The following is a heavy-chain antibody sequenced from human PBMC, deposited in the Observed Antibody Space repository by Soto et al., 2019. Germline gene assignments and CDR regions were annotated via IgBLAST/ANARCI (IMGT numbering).Heavy chain of an antibody. D-gene: IGHD5-12*01. CDR3: ARAPWGVATILNPDPAD. CDR1: GYTFTSYG. Sequence: QVQLVQSGAEVKKPGASVKVSCKASGYTFTSYGISWVRQAPGQGLEWMGWISAYNGNTNYAQKLQGRVTMTTDTSTSTGYIELMSLRSDVTAVYYCARAPWGVATILNPDPADWAHGTLVTVSS. V-gene: IGHV1-18*01. J-gene: IGHJ1*01. CDR2: ISAYNGNT.